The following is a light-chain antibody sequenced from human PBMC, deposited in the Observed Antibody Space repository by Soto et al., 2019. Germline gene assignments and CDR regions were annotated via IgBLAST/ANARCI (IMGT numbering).Light chain of an antibody. V-gene: IGKV1-5*03. CDR3: QQYNSYPYT. J-gene: IGKJ2*01. Sequence: DIQMTQSPSTLSASVGDRVTITCRTSQTICSWLAWYQQKPGKAPKLLIYEASTLESGVQSRFSGSASGTEFTLTISSLQPDDFATYYCQQYNSYPYTFGQGTKLEIK. CDR2: EAS. CDR1: QTICSW.